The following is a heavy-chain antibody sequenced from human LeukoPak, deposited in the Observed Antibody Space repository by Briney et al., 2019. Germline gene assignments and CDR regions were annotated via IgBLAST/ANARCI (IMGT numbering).Heavy chain of an antibody. CDR1: GFTFEDYA. D-gene: IGHD3-10*01. Sequence: GSLRLSCEASGFTFEDYAMAWVRQAPGKGLEWVSSITTTSSTYYADSVKGRFTVSRDNSKNALSLQMKSLRAEDTAVYYCAKGASGSGTSLYYFDYWGQGALVTVSS. CDR3: AKGASGSGTSLYYFDY. V-gene: IGHV3-23*05. J-gene: IGHJ4*02. CDR2: ITTTSST.